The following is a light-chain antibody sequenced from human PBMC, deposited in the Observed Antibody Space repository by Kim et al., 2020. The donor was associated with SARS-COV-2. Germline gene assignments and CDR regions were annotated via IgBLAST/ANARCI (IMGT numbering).Light chain of an antibody. CDR1: SLRSYY. V-gene: IGLV3-19*01. J-gene: IGLJ2*01. CDR3: QSRDSVGNVV. Sequence: SYELTQDPAVSVALGQTVRITCQGDSLRSYYATWYQQKPRQAPLLVIFGRNNRPSGIPDRFSGSTSGNTASLTISGAQAEDEADFYCQSRDSVGNVVFGGGTQLTVL. CDR2: GRN.